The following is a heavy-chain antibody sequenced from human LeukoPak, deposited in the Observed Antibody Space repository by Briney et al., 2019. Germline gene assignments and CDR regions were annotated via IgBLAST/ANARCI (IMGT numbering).Heavy chain of an antibody. CDR3: ASHYQHSGTDY. D-gene: IGHD3-10*01. CDR2: VSHSESS. CDR1: GGSMNSYH. V-gene: IGHV4-59*08. Sequence: PSETLSLTCTVSGGSMNSYHWSWIRQSPGKGLEWIGYVSHSESSLYNPSFKSRVIISVDASKNQFSLSLTSVTAADTAVYYCASHYQHSGTDYWGQGSLVIVSS. J-gene: IGHJ4*02.